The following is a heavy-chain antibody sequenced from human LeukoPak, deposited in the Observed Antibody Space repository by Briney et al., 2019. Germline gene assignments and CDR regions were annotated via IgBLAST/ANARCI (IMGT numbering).Heavy chain of an antibody. J-gene: IGHJ3*01. CDR3: ARAGDESTGHYDSLHF. Sequence: ASVNVSCKASVYTFHENHIHWVRQPPAQGHGLMGGINPKSGDTDSAQQFQGRLTMNRDTSIGTASMDLSGLRLDDTGIYYCARAGDESTGHYDSLHFWGQGTMVTVSS. D-gene: IGHD2-8*02. CDR2: INPKSGDT. V-gene: IGHV1-2*02. CDR1: VYTFHENH.